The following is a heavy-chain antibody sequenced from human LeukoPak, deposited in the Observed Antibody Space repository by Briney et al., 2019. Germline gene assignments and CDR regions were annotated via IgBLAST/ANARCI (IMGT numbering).Heavy chain of an antibody. CDR2: INPSGSST. V-gene: IGHV1-46*01. J-gene: IGHJ6*03. Sequence: ASVKVSCKASGYTFTSYGISWVRQAPGQGLEWMGIINPSGSSTSYAQKFQGRVTMTRDTSTSTVYMELSSLRSDDTAVYYCARKVVVPAAENDYYYYYMDVWGKGTTVTVSS. CDR1: GYTFTSYG. D-gene: IGHD2-2*01. CDR3: ARKVVVPAAENDYYYYYMDV.